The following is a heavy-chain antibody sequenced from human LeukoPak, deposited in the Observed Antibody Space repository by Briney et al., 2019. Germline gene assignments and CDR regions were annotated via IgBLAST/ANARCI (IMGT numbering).Heavy chain of an antibody. CDR1: GFTFSSYA. CDR3: ARVGSYGPLYSWYFDY. CDR2: ISGSGGST. D-gene: IGHD5-18*01. Sequence: PGGSLRLSCAASGFTFSSYAITWVRQAPGKGLQWVSSISGSGGSTYYADSVKGRFTISRHNSKNTLYLQMNSLRAEDTAVYYCARVGSYGPLYSWYFDYWGQGTLVTVSS. J-gene: IGHJ4*02. V-gene: IGHV3-23*01.